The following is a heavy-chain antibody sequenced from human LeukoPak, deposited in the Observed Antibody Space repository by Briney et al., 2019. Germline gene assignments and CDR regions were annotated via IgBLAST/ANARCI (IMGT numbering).Heavy chain of an antibody. J-gene: IGHJ4*02. CDR2: IHYSGST. CDR1: GYSINSGNH. D-gene: IGHD1-26*01. V-gene: IGHV4-38-2*01. CDR3: ASLGGYQNGNFDY. Sequence: SETLSLTRAVSGYSINSGNHWGWIRQPPEKGLEWIGSIHYSGSTNYNPSLKSRVTISIDTSKNHFSLKLSSVTAADMAVYYCASLGGYQNGNFDYWGRGALVTVSS.